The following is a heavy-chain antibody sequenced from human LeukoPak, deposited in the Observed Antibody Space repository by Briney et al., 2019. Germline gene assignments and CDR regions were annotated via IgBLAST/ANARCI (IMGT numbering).Heavy chain of an antibody. CDR3: ARTRMVRGAPRFGGPLDY. CDR1: GGSFSGYY. D-gene: IGHD3-10*01. CDR2: INHSGST. J-gene: IGHJ4*02. Sequence: PSETLSLTCAVYGGSFSGYYWSWIRQPPGKGLEWIGEINHSGSTNYNPSLKSRVTISVDTSKNQFSLKMSSVTAADTAVYYWARTRMVRGAPRFGGPLDYWGQGTLVTVSS. V-gene: IGHV4-34*01.